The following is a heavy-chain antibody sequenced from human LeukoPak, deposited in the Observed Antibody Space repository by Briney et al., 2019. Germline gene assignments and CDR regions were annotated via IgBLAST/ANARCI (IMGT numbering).Heavy chain of an antibody. CDR3: ARGAPCDSWSGPHYSDY. V-gene: IGHV3-7*01. CDR2: IKQDGSQE. CDR1: RFTLSTYW. Sequence: GGSLRLSCAASRFTLSTYWMSWVRQAPGKGLEWVAHIKQDGSQEYYVDSVKGRFTISRDSAKNSLYLQMNSLRAEDTAVYYCARGAPCDSWSGPHYSDYWGQGTLVTVSS. J-gene: IGHJ4*02. D-gene: IGHD3-3*01.